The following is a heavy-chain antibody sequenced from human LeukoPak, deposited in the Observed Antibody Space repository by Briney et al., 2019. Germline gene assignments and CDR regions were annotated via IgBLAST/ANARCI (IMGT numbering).Heavy chain of an antibody. J-gene: IGHJ6*03. CDR1: GYPFTGYY. Sequence: GASVTVSCKASGYPFTGYYVHWVRQAPGHGLEWMGWVNPRNGGTHSAQKFQGRVSMTGDTSITTAYMELSSLTSDDTAVYYCATGAQYGLRGVPCFYYMHVWGTGTTVTVSS. CDR3: ATGAQYGLRGVPCFYYMHV. D-gene: IGHD3-10*01. V-gene: IGHV1-2*02. CDR2: VNPRNGGT.